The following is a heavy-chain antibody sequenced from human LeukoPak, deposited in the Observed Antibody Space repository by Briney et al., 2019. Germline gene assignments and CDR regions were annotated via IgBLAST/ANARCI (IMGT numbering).Heavy chain of an antibody. D-gene: IGHD3-10*01. CDR2: ISSSSSYI. CDR1: GFTFSSYS. Sequence: GGSLRLSCAASGFTFSSYSMNWVRQAPGKGLEWVSSISSSSSYIYYADSVKGRFTISRDNAKNSLYLQMNSLRAEDTAVYYCARASYNYYGSGSYTFDYWGQGTLVTVSS. V-gene: IGHV3-21*01. CDR3: ARASYNYYGSGSYTFDY. J-gene: IGHJ4*02.